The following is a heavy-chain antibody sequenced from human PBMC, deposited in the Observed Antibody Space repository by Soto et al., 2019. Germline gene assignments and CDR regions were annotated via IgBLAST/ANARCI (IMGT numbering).Heavy chain of an antibody. CDR2: IYPGDSDT. CDR1: GYSFTSYW. V-gene: IGHV5-51*01. Sequence: GESLKISCKCSGYSFTSYWIGWVRQMPGKGLEWMGIIYPGDSDTRYSPSFQGQVTISADKSISTAYLQWSSLKPSDTAMYYCGRQYKGYYDILDGYYTGGSWFATWGQATPVTVSS. D-gene: IGHD3-9*01. J-gene: IGHJ5*02. CDR3: GRQYKGYYDILDGYYTGGSWFAT.